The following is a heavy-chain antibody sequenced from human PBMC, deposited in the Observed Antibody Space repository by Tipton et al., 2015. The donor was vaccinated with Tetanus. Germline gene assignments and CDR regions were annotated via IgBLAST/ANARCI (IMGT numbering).Heavy chain of an antibody. CDR3: ARDRGDCSKYGMED. Sequence: QLVQSGAEVKKPGASVQVSCKASGYTFTGYYIYWVRQAPGQGLEWMGWIDPNSGGTVYAQKFQGRVTMTRETSISTAYMELRSLRSDETAVYYCARDRGDCSKYGMEDRGPGNTVSVS. D-gene: IGHD6-13*01. J-gene: IGHJ6*02. V-gene: IGHV1-2*02. CDR2: IDPNSGGT. CDR1: GYTFTGYY.